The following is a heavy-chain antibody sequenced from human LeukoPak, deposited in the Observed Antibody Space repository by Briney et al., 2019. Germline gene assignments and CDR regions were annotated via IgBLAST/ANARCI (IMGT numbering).Heavy chain of an antibody. V-gene: IGHV1-2*02. D-gene: IGHD3-22*01. J-gene: IGHJ4*02. Sequence: GASVKVSFKASGYTFTDFYMHWVRQAPGQGLEWMGWINPNSGGTNYAQKLQGRVTMTTDTSTSTAYMELRSLRSDDTAVYYCVSGYYYDSSGYYSLAYYWGQGTLVTVSS. CDR2: INPNSGGT. CDR1: GYTFTDFY. CDR3: VSGYYYDSSGYYSLAYY.